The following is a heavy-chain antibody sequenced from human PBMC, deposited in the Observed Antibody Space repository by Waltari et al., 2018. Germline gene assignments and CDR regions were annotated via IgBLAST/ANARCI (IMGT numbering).Heavy chain of an antibody. J-gene: IGHJ4*02. CDR3: ATDWYNVAGKY. CDR1: GFTFSSVW. Sequence: EVQLVESGGGLVKPGGSLRLSCAASGFTFSSVWMNWVRQAPGKGLEWVGRIRSKGDGGTPDYAAPVKGRFTISRDDSKNTVYLQMNSLETEDTAVYYCATDWYNVAGKYWGQGTLVTVSS. CDR2: IRSKGDGGTP. V-gene: IGHV3-15*07. D-gene: IGHD6-19*01.